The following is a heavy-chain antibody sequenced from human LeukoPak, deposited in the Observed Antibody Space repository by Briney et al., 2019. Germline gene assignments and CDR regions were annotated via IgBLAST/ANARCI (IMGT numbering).Heavy chain of an antibody. V-gene: IGHV4-39*07. CDR3: ARVPLHTAHYDSSGYWFWDDAFDI. J-gene: IGHJ3*02. D-gene: IGHD3-22*01. CDR2: IYYSGST. Sequence: SETLSLTCTVSGGSISSSSYYWGWIRQPPGKGLEWIGSIYYSGSTYYNPSLKSRVTISVDTSKNQFSLKLSSVTAADTAVYYCARVPLHTAHYDSSGYWFWDDAFDIWGQGTMVTVSS. CDR1: GGSISSSSYY.